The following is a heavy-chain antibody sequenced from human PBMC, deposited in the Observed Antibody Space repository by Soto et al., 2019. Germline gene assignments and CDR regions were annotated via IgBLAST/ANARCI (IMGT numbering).Heavy chain of an antibody. CDR3: ARSEFDGLFPLNY. V-gene: IGHV4-39*01. J-gene: IGHJ4*02. CDR1: GGSISSSIYY. Sequence: NPSETLSLTCTVSGGSISSSIYYWGWIRQPPGKALEWIGSFYYSGSPYYNPSLKSRVTISVDMSKNQFSLKLSSVTAADTAVYYCARSEFDGLFPLNYWGQGTLVTVSS. CDR2: FYYSGSP. D-gene: IGHD3-10*01.